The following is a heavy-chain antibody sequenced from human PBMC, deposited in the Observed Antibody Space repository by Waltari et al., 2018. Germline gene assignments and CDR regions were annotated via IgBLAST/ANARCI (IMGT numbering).Heavy chain of an antibody. V-gene: IGHV3-21*02. J-gene: IGHJ4*02. D-gene: IGHD5-12*01. Sequence: EVQLVESGGGLVKPGESLRLSCAASGFTFNSYTLEWVRQAPGKGLEWVSSISRDSTYMYYADSVRGRFTISRDNAKNSLYLQMNNLGVEDTAVYYCALYSGHDFDHWGRGTLVSVSS. CDR1: GFTFNSYT. CDR2: ISRDSTYM. CDR3: ALYSGHDFDH.